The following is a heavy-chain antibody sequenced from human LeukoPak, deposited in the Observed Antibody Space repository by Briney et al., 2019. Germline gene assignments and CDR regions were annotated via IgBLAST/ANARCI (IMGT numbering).Heavy chain of an antibody. V-gene: IGHV3-30*19. CDR1: GFTFSSYG. Sequence: GGSLRLSCAASGFTFSSYGMHWVRQAPGKGLQWLAVISYDGGKTYYADSVEGRFTISRDNSKSTVYLEINSLRSEDTAIYYCARGFNDFWSGSQLEYWGQGTLVTVSS. CDR2: ISYDGGKT. CDR3: ARGFNDFWSGSQLEY. J-gene: IGHJ4*02. D-gene: IGHD3-3*01.